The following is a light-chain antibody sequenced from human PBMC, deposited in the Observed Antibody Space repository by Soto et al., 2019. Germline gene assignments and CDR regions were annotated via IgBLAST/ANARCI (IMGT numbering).Light chain of an antibody. V-gene: IGKV1-5*03. J-gene: IGKJ1*01. Sequence: DIQMTRSPSTLSASVGDRVTITCRASQSISGWLAWYQQKPGKAPKLLIYKASNLESGVPSRFSGSGSGTEFTLTISSLQPDDFATYYCQQYNSYSSTWTFGQGTKVEIK. CDR3: QQYNSYSSTWT. CDR2: KAS. CDR1: QSISGW.